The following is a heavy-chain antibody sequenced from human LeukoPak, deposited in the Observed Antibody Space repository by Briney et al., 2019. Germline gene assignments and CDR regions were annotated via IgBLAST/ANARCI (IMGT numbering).Heavy chain of an antibody. CDR3: AQGHYVGNSEFLDN. V-gene: IGHV3-33*07. J-gene: IGHJ4*02. CDR2: IYNDGGLP. Sequence: GRSLRLSCAASGFSFSSYGMYWVRQALGRGLEWVALIYNDGGLPNYLDSVGGRFTISRDNSKNTLYLQMDSLRVEDTAVYYCAQGHYVGNSEFLDNWGQGSLVIVSS. CDR1: GFSFSSYG. D-gene: IGHD4-23*01.